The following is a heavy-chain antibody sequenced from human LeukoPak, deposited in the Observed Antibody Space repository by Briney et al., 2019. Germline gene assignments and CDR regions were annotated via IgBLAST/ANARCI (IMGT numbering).Heavy chain of an antibody. D-gene: IGHD3-3*01. Sequence: GGSLRLSCAASGFTFSDYYMSWIRQAPGKGLEWVSYISSSGSTIYYADSVKGRFTISRDNAKNSLYLQMNSLRAEDTAVYYCAREADYDFWSGYRVGSDDFDIWGQGTTVTVSS. CDR1: GFTFSDYY. CDR2: ISSSGSTI. J-gene: IGHJ3*02. CDR3: AREADYDFWSGYRVGSDDFDI. V-gene: IGHV3-11*04.